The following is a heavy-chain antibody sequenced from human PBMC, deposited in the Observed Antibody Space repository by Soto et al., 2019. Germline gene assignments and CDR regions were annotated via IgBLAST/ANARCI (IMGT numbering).Heavy chain of an antibody. CDR2: IYYSGST. CDR3: ARGVAIFGVVTNYFDY. D-gene: IGHD3-3*01. Sequence: SETLSLTCTVSGGSISSYYWSWIRQPPGKGLEWIGYIYYSGSTNYNPSLKSRVTISVDTSKNQFSLKLSSVTAADTAVYYCARGVAIFGVVTNYFDYWGQGTLVTVSS. V-gene: IGHV4-59*08. CDR1: GGSISSYY. J-gene: IGHJ4*02.